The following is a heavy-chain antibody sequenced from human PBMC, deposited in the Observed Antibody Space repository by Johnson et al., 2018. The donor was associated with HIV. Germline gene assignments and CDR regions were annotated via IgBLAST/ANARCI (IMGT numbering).Heavy chain of an antibody. D-gene: IGHD4-17*01. V-gene: IGHV3-20*04. CDR1: GFTFDDYG. Sequence: VQLVESGGGVVQPGRSLRLSCAASGFTFDDYGMSWVRQAPGKGLEWVSGINWNGGSTGYADSVKGRFTISRDNAKNSLYLQMNSLRAEDTALYYCARGGVRIYGDYGDSREAFDIWGQGTMVTVSS. CDR3: ARGGVRIYGDYGDSREAFDI. CDR2: INWNGGST. J-gene: IGHJ3*02.